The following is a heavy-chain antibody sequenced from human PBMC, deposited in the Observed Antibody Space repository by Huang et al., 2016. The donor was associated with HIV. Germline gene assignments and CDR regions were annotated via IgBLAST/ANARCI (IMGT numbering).Heavy chain of an antibody. Sequence: EVQLVQSGAEVKKPGESLKISCKGSGFSFTNYWLGWVRQMPGKGLEWLGIIYPCDSDTTYSPSFEGQVTISADKSINTAYLQWSSLKASDSAIYYCARPLLGYTYGYYFDHWCRGTLVTVSS. CDR1: GFSFTNYW. CDR2: IYPCDSDT. CDR3: ARPLLGYTYGYYFDH. D-gene: IGHD5-18*01. J-gene: IGHJ4*02. V-gene: IGHV5-51*03.